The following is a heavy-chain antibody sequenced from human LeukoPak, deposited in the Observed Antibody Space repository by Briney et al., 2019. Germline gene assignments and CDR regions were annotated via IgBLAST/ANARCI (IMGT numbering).Heavy chain of an antibody. J-gene: IGHJ4*02. CDR2: ISSSSSYI. CDR1: GFSFRDYT. CDR3: AKDSPSRTATTEVPVDY. Sequence: GGSLRLSCAASGFSFRDYTMNWVRQAQGKGLEWVASISSSSSYIYFANSVRGRFSISRDNAKNSLYLQMNSLRAEDTAVYYCAKDSPSRTATTEVPVDYWGQGTLVTVSS. D-gene: IGHD1/OR15-1a*01. V-gene: IGHV3-21*01.